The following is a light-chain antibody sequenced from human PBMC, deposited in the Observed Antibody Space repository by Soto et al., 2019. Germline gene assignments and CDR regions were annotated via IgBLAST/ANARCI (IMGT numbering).Light chain of an antibody. V-gene: IGLV2-23*02. CDR1: NSDIGLFSL. Sequence: QSAPIQPASVSGSPGQSITISCTGTNSDIGLFSLVSWYQQYPDKAPKLILYEVSKWPSGIPHRFSGSKSGNTASLTISGLQAEDEADYYCCSYAGSRTWVFGGGTKVPS. CDR2: EVS. J-gene: IGLJ3*02. CDR3: CSYAGSRTWV.